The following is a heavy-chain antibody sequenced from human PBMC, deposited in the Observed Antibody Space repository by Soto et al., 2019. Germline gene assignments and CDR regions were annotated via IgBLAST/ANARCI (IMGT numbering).Heavy chain of an antibody. CDR1: GFTFSSYA. V-gene: IGHV3-30-3*01. D-gene: IGHD6-19*01. J-gene: IGHJ3*02. Sequence: GGSLRLSCAASGFTFSSYAMHWVRQAPGKGLEWVAVISYDGSNKYYADSVKGRFTISRDNSKNTLYLQMNSLKASDTAMYYCARQAHTRLKAGHDAFDIWGRGTMVTVSS. CDR3: ARQAHTRLKAGHDAFDI. CDR2: ISYDGSNK.